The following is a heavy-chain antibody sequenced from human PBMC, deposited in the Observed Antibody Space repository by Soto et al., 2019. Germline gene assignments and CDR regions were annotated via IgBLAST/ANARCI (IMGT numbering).Heavy chain of an antibody. D-gene: IGHD6-6*01. V-gene: IGHV1-69*13. CDR2: IIPIFGTA. CDR1: GGTFSSYA. J-gene: IGHJ4*02. Sequence: GASVKVSCKASGGTFSSYAISWVRQAPGQGLEWMGGIIPIFGTANYAQKFQGRVTITADESTSTAYMELSSLRSEDTAVYYCARGGSKWQLVCSATHWVQGTLVTVSS. CDR3: ARGGSKWQLVCSATH.